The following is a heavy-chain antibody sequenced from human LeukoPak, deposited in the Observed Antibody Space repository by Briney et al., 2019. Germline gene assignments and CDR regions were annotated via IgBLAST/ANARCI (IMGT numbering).Heavy chain of an antibody. CDR1: GYTFTSYG. Sequence: ASVKVSCEASGYTFTSYGISWVRQAPGQGLEWMGWISAYNGNTNYAQKLQGRVTMTTDTSTSTAYMELRSLRSDDTAVYYCARDEDSGYDLPQYFDYWGQGTLVTVSS. J-gene: IGHJ4*02. D-gene: IGHD5-12*01. CDR2: ISAYNGNT. CDR3: ARDEDSGYDLPQYFDY. V-gene: IGHV1-18*01.